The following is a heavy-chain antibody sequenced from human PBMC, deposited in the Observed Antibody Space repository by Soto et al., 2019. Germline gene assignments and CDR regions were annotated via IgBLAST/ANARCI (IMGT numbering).Heavy chain of an antibody. CDR1: GGTFKKFA. D-gene: IGHD1-26*01. CDR3: ARGGKFHSEDLWEASYSHGLEA. Sequence: QVQLVQSGPEVKKPGSSVKVSCEASGGTFKKFAIRWVRQAPGQGLEWMGGTLPFLGSSKYRQKFQGRVTIAADESGTTTYMELTGLTSEDTAVYYCARGGKFHSEDLWEASYSHGLEAWGQGTTVTVSS. J-gene: IGHJ6*02. CDR2: TLPFLGSS. V-gene: IGHV1-69*01.